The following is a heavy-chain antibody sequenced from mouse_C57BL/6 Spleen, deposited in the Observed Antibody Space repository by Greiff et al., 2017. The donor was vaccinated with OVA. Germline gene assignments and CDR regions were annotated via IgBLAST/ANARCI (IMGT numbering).Heavy chain of an antibody. D-gene: IGHD2-12*01. J-gene: IGHJ2*01. CDR2: IYPSDSET. CDR3: ARGELLDY. V-gene: IGHV1-61*01. Sequence: VQLQQPGAELVRPGSSVKLSCKASGYTFTSYWMDWVKQRPGQGLEWIGNIYPSDSETHYNQKFKDKATLTVDKSSSTAYMQLSSLTSEDSAGYYCARGELLDYWGQGTTLTVSS. CDR1: GYTFTSYW.